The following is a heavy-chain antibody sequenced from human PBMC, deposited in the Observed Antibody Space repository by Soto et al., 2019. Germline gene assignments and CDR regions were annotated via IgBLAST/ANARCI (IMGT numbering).Heavy chain of an antibody. CDR2: IMPIFGRA. Sequence: GASVKVSCKASGGTFSNYAFSWVRQAPGQGLEWLGGIMPIFGRADYAQKFRGRVTITADESTTTAHMELSSLRSDDTAVYYCARDILLYSSSWSWAYFDYWGQGTLVTVSS. CDR3: ARDILLYSSSWSWAYFDY. J-gene: IGHJ4*02. CDR1: GGTFSNYA. D-gene: IGHD6-13*01. V-gene: IGHV1-69*13.